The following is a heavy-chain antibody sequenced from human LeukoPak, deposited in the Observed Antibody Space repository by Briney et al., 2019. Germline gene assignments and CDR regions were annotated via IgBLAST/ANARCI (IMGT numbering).Heavy chain of an antibody. J-gene: IGHJ4*02. V-gene: IGHV3-33*06. Sequence: GRSLRLSCVASGFTFSSYGIHWVRQAPGKGLEWAAVIWYDGSKKYYADSVKGRFTISRDNSKNTLYLQMYSLRDEDTAVYYCAKALLRSDRAYYFDYWGQGTLVTVSS. CDR1: GFTFSSYG. D-gene: IGHD4-17*01. CDR3: AKALLRSDRAYYFDY. CDR2: IWYDGSKK.